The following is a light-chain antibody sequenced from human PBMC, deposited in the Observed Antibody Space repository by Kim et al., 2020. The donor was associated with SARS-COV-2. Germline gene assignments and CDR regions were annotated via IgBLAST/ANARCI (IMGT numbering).Light chain of an antibody. CDR3: QKYNGAPWA. V-gene: IGKV1-27*01. J-gene: IGKJ1*01. Sequence: ASVGDKVTITCRASQGISNDLAWYQQKPGKVPKLLIYAASALRSGVPFRFSGSGSGTDFTLTISSLQPEDAASYYCQKYNGAPWAFGQGTKVDIK. CDR1: QGISND. CDR2: AAS.